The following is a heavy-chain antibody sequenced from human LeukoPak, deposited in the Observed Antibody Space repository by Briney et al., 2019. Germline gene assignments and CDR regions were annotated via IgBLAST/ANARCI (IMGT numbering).Heavy chain of an antibody. V-gene: IGHV3-11*01. Sequence: GGSLRLSCAASRLKISDYSMSWIRQSPGKGLEWVSSINNGGGVIQYANSVKGRFTISRDNTKNSLYLQMNSLTAEDTAVYYCARGSAWSDYWGQGTLVTVSS. CDR1: RLKISDYS. J-gene: IGHJ4*02. D-gene: IGHD6-19*01. CDR3: ARGSAWSDY. CDR2: INNGGGVI.